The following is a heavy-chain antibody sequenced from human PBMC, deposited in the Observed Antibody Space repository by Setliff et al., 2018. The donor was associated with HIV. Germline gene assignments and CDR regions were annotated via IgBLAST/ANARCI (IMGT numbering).Heavy chain of an antibody. CDR3: ATGRDSSGYYFLADY. J-gene: IGHJ4*02. CDR1: GYTFTGYH. CDR2: INPNSGGA. D-gene: IGHD3-22*01. V-gene: IGHV1-2*02. Sequence: ASVKVSCKTSGYTFTGYHMHWVRQAPGQGLEWMGWINPNSGGAIYAQKFQDRVTMTRDTSSSTAYMELSRLRSDDTAVYYCATGRDSSGYYFLADYWGRGTLVTVSS.